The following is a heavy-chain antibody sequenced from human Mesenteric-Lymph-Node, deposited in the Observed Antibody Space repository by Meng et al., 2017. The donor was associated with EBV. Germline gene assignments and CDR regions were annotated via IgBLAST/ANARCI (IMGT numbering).Heavy chain of an antibody. CDR3: AKVDGSGRTNWFDP. J-gene: IGHJ5*02. CDR2: IYHSGSA. CDR1: GGSISTYNW. D-gene: IGHD3-10*01. V-gene: IGHV4-4*02. Sequence: VQVQDSGPGLVNPSGTLSLTCAVSGGSISTYNWWSWVRQPPGKGLEWIGEIYHSGSANYNPSLRSRVTMSVDKSKNQFSLKLTSVTAADTAVYYCAKVDGSGRTNWFDPWGQGTLVTVSS.